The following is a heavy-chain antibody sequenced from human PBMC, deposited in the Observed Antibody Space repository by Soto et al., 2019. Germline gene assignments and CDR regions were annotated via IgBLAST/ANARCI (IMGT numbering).Heavy chain of an antibody. CDR2: ISGSGDRT. CDR3: ASRFGELLLVFDF. J-gene: IGHJ4*02. D-gene: IGHD3-10*01. CDR1: GFTFISHA. Sequence: EVQLLESGGGLVQPGGSLRLSCAASGFTFISHAMSWARQAPGKGLEWVSAISGSGDRTYYADSVKGRFTISRDNYNNTVYLQMDSLRADDTAVYYCASRFGELLLVFDFWGQGTLVSVSS. V-gene: IGHV3-23*01.